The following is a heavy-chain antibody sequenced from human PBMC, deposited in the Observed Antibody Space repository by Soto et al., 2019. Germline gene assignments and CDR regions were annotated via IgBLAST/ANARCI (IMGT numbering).Heavy chain of an antibody. J-gene: IGHJ5*02. Sequence: QLQLQESGPGLVKPSETLSLTCTVSGGSISSSSSYWGWVRQPPGKGLECIGSIYYSGSTYYNPSFKSRVTISVDTSKNQCSLKLSSVTATDTAVYYCARVYGSGKEWFDPWGQGTLVTVSP. V-gene: IGHV4-39*01. CDR3: ARVYGSGKEWFDP. CDR1: GGSISSSSSY. D-gene: IGHD3-10*01. CDR2: IYYSGST.